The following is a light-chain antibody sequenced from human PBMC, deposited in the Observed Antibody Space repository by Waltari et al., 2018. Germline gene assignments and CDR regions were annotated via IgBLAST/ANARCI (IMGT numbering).Light chain of an antibody. V-gene: IGLV1-44*01. J-gene: IGLJ2*01. CDR1: TSNIGSNT. CDR3: SAWDDNLNGVI. Sequence: QSVLTQPPSASGTPGQRVTISCSGSTSNIGSNTVSWYQQLPGTAPKLLIYTDDKRPSVVPDRCSGSKSGTSASLAISGPQSEDEAHYHCSAWDDNLNGVIFGGGTKLTVL. CDR2: TDD.